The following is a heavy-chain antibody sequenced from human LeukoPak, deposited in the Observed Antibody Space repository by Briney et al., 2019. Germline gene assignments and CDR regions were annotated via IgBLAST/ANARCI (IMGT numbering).Heavy chain of an antibody. CDR3: AGSITGTRGWFDP. D-gene: IGHD1-20*01. Sequence: SETLSLTCTVSGGSISSYYWSWIRQPPGKGLEWIGYIYYSGSTNYNPSLKSRVTISVDTSKNQFSLKLSSVTAADTAVYYCAGSITGTRGWFDPWGQGTLVTVSS. J-gene: IGHJ5*02. CDR1: GGSISSYY. CDR2: IYYSGST. V-gene: IGHV4-59*01.